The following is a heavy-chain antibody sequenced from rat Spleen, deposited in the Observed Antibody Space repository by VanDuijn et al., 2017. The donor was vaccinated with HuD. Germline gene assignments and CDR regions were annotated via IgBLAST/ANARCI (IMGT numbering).Heavy chain of an antibody. CDR1: GFTFSDYG. Sequence: EVQLVESGGGLVQPGRSLKLSCAASGFTFSDYGMAWVRQAPTKGLEWVATISYGDSSGNSSTYYRDSVKGRFTVSRDTAKSTLFLQMDSLRSEDAATYYCTRHDYSGVITNWFAYWGQGVMVTVSS. CDR3: TRHDYSGVITNWFAY. D-gene: IGHD4-4*01. CDR2: ISYGDSSGNSST. V-gene: IGHV5-29*01. J-gene: IGHJ2*01.